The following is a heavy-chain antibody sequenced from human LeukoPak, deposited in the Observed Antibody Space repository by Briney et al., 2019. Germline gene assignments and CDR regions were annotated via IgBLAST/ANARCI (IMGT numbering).Heavy chain of an antibody. V-gene: IGHV4-39*07. J-gene: IGHJ4*02. CDR1: GGSISSSSYY. CDR3: ARLVGATRNFDY. Sequence: SETLSLTCTVSGGSISSSSYYWGWIRQPPGKGLEWIGSIYYSGSTYYNPSLKSRVTISVDTSKNQFSLKLSSVTAADTAVYYCARLVGATRNFDYWGQGTPVTVSS. CDR2: IYYSGST. D-gene: IGHD1-26*01.